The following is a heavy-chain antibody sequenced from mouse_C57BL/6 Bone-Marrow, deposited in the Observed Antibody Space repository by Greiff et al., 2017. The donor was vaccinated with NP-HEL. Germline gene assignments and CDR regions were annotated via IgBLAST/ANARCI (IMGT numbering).Heavy chain of an antibody. CDR2: ISSGGSYT. Sequence: EVKVVESGGDLVKPGGSLKLSCAASGFTFSSYGMSWVRQTPDKRLEWVATISSGGSYTYYPDSVKGRFTISRDNAKNTLYLRMSSLKSEDTAMYYCARHYYGSRFAYWGQGTLVTVSA. CDR1: GFTFSSYG. J-gene: IGHJ3*01. V-gene: IGHV5-6*01. D-gene: IGHD1-1*01. CDR3: ARHYYGSRFAY.